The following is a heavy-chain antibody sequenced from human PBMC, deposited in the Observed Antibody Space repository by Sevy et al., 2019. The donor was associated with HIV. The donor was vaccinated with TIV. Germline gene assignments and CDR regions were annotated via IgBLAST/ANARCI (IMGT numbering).Heavy chain of an antibody. V-gene: IGHV3-30*18. J-gene: IGHJ6*02. CDR2: ISYDGSNK. Sequence: GGSLRLSCEVSGFTFSDFYMSWIRQAPGKGLEWVAVISYDGSNKYYADSVKGRLTISRDNSKNTLYLQMNSLRAEDTAVYYCAKDGRGSLYYYYYGMDVWGQGTTVTVSS. CDR1: GFTFSDFY. CDR3: AKDGRGSLYYYYYGMDV. D-gene: IGHD3-16*01.